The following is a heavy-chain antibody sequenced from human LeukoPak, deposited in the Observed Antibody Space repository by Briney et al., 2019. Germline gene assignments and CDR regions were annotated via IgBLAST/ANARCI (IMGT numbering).Heavy chain of an antibody. CDR1: GYTFTSYG. Sequence: ASVKASCKASGYTFTSYGISWVRQAPGQGLEWMGWISAYNGNTNYAQKLQGRVTMTTDTSTSTAYMELRSLRSDDTAVYYCARGISDFWSGYYTDYYFDYWGQGTLVTVSS. D-gene: IGHD3-3*01. CDR3: ARGISDFWSGYYTDYYFDY. J-gene: IGHJ4*02. CDR2: ISAYNGNT. V-gene: IGHV1-18*01.